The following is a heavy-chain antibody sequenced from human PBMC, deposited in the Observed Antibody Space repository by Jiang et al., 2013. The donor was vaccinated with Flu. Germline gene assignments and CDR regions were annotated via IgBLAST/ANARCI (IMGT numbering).Heavy chain of an antibody. CDR2: T. Sequence: TNYNPSLKSRVTISVDTSKNQFSLKLSSVTAADTAVYYCARGGRRYCSSTSCYTSHAFDIWGQGTMVTVSS. D-gene: IGHD2-2*02. J-gene: IGHJ3*02. CDR3: ARGGRRYCSSTSCYTSHAFDI. V-gene: IGHV4-34*01.